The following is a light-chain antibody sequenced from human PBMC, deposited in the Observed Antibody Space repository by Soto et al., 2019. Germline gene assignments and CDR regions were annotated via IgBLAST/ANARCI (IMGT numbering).Light chain of an antibody. J-gene: IGKJ1*01. Sequence: DIQLTQSPSSLSASFGDRVSISCRASQSISNYLNWYQQKPGKAPKVLIFAASRLQSGVPSRFSGSGSGTDFTLTISSLQPEDFATYYCQQSYTRTFGQGTKVDIK. CDR3: QQSYTRT. V-gene: IGKV1-39*01. CDR2: AAS. CDR1: QSISNY.